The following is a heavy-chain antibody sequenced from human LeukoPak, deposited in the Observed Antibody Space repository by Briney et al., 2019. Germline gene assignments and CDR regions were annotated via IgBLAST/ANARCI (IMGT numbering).Heavy chain of an antibody. CDR2: ISGSGGST. V-gene: IGHV3-23*01. J-gene: IGHJ4*02. D-gene: IGHD1-20*01. CDR3: AKGITVRSYFDY. CDR1: GFTFSSYA. Sequence: GGSLSLSCAASGFTFSSYAMSWVRQAPGKGLEWVSAISGSGGSTYYADSVKGRFTISRDNSKNTLYLQMNSLRAEDTAVYYCAKGITVRSYFDYWGQGTLVTVSS.